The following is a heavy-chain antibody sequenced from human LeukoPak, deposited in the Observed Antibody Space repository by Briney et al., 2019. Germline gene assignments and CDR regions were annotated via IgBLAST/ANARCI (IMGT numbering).Heavy chain of an antibody. CDR1: SGSICSDDLY. J-gene: IGHJ4*02. CDR2: VHYTRSYYVTT. Sequence: SETLSLTCTVSSGSICSDDLYWGGLRQSPGKGLEWVGSVHYTRSYYVTTSYNPSLESRFTVSTDRSKTLCSLKLTSVTAADTAVYYCVAEEYGTGSYYKSAFWGKGALVTVSS. CDR3: VAEEYGTGSYYKSAF. V-gene: IGHV4-39*01. D-gene: IGHD3-10*01.